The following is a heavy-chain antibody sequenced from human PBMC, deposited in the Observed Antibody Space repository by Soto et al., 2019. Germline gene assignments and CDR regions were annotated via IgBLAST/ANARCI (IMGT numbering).Heavy chain of an antibody. CDR3: ARGGRKEYSSSSRPGGAFDI. CDR2: IYYSGST. V-gene: IGHV4-31*03. J-gene: IGHJ3*02. CDR1: GGSISSGGYY. Sequence: SETLSLTCTVSGGSISSGGYYWSWIRQHPGKGLEWIGYIYYSGSTYYNPSLKSRVTISVDTSKNQFSLKLSSVTAADTAVYYCARGGRKEYSSSSRPGGAFDIWGQGTMVTVSS. D-gene: IGHD6-6*01.